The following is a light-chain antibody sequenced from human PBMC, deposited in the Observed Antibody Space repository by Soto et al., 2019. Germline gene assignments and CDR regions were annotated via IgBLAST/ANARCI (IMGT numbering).Light chain of an antibody. Sequence: EIVLTQSPGTLSLSPGERATLSCRASQSVSSNLLAWYQEKPSQAPRLLIYGTSSRPTGIPDRFSGSGSGTDFTLTINRLEPEDFAVYYCQQYGSSPRTFGQGTKVDIK. J-gene: IGKJ1*01. CDR3: QQYGSSPRT. V-gene: IGKV3-20*01. CDR2: GTS. CDR1: QSVSSNL.